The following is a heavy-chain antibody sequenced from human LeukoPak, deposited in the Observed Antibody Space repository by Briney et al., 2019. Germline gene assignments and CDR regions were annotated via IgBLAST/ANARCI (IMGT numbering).Heavy chain of an antibody. D-gene: IGHD1-14*01. J-gene: IGHJ4*02. Sequence: EGSLRLSCAASGFTFRNYWMHWVRQVPGKGLVWVSRTNDDGTFTTYADSVKGRFIISRDNAKNTLYVQMNSLRVEDTAVYYCGREILEPGKTLTYWGQGSLITVSS. V-gene: IGHV3-74*01. CDR1: GFTFRNYW. CDR3: GREILEPGKTLTY. CDR2: TNDDGTFT.